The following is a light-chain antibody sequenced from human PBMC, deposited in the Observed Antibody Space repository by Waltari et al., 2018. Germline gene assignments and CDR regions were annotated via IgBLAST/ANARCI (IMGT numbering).Light chain of an antibody. J-gene: IGLJ3*02. CDR1: SRDVGGSQN. Sequence: QSALTQPRSVSGSPGPSVTIPCTGTSRDVGGSQNVSWYQQHPGKAPKIMIYDVSKWPSGVPDRFSGSKSGNTASLTISGLQAEDEADYYCCSYAGSNTWVFGGGTKLTVL. V-gene: IGLV2-11*01. CDR3: CSYAGSNTWV. CDR2: DVS.